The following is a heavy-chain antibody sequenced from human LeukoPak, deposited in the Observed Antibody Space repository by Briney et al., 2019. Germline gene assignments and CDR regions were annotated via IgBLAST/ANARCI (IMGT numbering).Heavy chain of an antibody. CDR2: IRYDGSNK. J-gene: IGHJ4*02. V-gene: IGHV3-30*02. Sequence: PGGSLRLSCAASGFTFSSYGMHWVRQAPGKGLEWVAFIRYDGSNKYYADSVKGRLTISRDNSKNTLYLQMNSLRAEDTAVYYCAKAPGPVTTDYFDYWGQGTLVTVSS. CDR3: AKAPGPVTTDYFDY. D-gene: IGHD4-17*01. CDR1: GFTFSSYG.